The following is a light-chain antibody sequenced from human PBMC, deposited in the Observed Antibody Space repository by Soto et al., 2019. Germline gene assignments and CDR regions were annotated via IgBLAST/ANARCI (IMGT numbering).Light chain of an antibody. V-gene: IGKV1-27*01. CDR3: QKYNSALT. J-gene: IGKJ5*01. CDR2: SAS. CDR1: QDISNY. Sequence: DIQMTQSPSSLSASGGDRVTITCRASQDISNYLAWYQQKPGKVPKLLIYSASTLQSGVPSRFSGSGSGTDFTLTISSLQPEDVATYFCQKYNSALTFGQGTRLEI.